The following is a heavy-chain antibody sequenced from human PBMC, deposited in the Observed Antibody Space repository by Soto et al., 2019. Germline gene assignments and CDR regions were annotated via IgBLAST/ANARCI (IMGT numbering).Heavy chain of an antibody. D-gene: IGHD4-17*01. CDR3: SSGLVTTLHD. J-gene: IGHJ4*02. CDR2: IYHSGST. CDR1: GGSISSGGYS. V-gene: IGHV4-30-2*01. Sequence: QLQLQESGSGLVKPSQTLSLTCAVSGGSISSGGYSWSWIRQPPGKGLEWIGDIYHSGSTNYNPSLKSRVTTSEDSSKNQFSLKLSSVAAADTAAYYCSSGLVTTLHDLGQGTLVTVSS.